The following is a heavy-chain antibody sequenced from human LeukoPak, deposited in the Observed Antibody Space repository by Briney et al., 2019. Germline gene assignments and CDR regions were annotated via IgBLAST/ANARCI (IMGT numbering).Heavy chain of an antibody. J-gene: IGHJ6*02. CDR1: GFRFSSFD. CDR3: AREIVAAPQGHYLYGVDV. D-gene: IGHD5-12*01. Sequence: GGSLRLSCVASGFRFSSFDMHWFRQTTGGGLEWVSAIGLIGDTYYQDSVRGRFTISREDAKNSLYLQMNSLRAGDTAVYYCAREIVAAPQGHYLYGVDVWGQGTTVTVSS. CDR2: IGLIGDT. V-gene: IGHV3-13*01.